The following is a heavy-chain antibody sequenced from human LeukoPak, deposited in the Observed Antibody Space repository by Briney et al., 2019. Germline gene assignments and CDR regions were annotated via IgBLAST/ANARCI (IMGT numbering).Heavy chain of an antibody. V-gene: IGHV3-23*01. CDR2: ISGSGGST. CDR3: AKDRPTVYSSSWLHFLDS. J-gene: IGHJ4*02. Sequence: GGTLRLSCAASGFTFSSYGMIWVRQAPGKGLEWVSGISGSGGSTYVADSVKGRFTVSRDNSKNTLYSQMNSLRADDTAVYYCAKDRPTVYSSSWLHFLDSWGQGTLVTVSS. CDR1: GFTFSSYG. D-gene: IGHD6-13*01.